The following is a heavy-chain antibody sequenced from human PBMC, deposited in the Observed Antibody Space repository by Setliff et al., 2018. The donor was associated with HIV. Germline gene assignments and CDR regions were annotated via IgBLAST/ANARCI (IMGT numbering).Heavy chain of an antibody. CDR1: GFTFSSYA. CDR2: IYSGGGST. J-gene: IGHJ2*01. V-gene: IGHV3-23*03. D-gene: IGHD6-13*01. CDR3: AKVGTYSSTWYFDL. Sequence: GESLRLSCAASGFTFSSYAMSWVRQAPGKGLEWVSLIYSGGGSTYYADSVKGRFTISRENSKNTLYLQMDSLRAEDTAVYYCAKVGTYSSTWYFDLWGRGTLVTVSS.